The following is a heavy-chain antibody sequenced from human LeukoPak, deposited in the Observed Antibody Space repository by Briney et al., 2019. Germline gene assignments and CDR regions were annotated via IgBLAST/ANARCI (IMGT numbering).Heavy chain of an antibody. CDR3: ARSYNNAFDY. V-gene: IGHV6-1*01. CDR2: TYYRSKWND. Sequence: SQTLSLTCAISGDSVTSNSATWNWIRQSPSRGLGWLGRTYYRSKWNDDYAVSVKSRITINPDTSKNQFSLQLNSVTPEDTAVYYCARSYNNAFDYWGQGTLVTVSS. D-gene: IGHD1-14*01. CDR1: GDSVTSNSAT. J-gene: IGHJ4*02.